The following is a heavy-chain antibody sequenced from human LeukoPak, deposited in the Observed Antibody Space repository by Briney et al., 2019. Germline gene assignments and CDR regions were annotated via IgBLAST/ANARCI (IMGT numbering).Heavy chain of an antibody. Sequence: GASVKVSCKASGYTFTGYYMHWVRQAPGQGLEWMGWMNPNSGNTGYAQKFQGRVTITRNTSTSTAYMELSSLRSEDTGVYYCARGRYWGSSWPYYFDYWGQGTLVTVSS. CDR2: MNPNSGNT. V-gene: IGHV1-8*03. J-gene: IGHJ4*02. D-gene: IGHD6-13*01. CDR3: ARGRYWGSSWPYYFDY. CDR1: GYTFTGYY.